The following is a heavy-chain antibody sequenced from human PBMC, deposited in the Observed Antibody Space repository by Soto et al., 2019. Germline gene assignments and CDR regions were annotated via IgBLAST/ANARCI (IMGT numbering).Heavy chain of an antibody. CDR1: GFDFRSYE. J-gene: IGHJ3*02. Sequence: PGGSLRLSCVASGFDFRSYEMNWVRQAPGKGLEWVSNIRANDESIYYADSVKGRVSVSRDNAKNSLFLEMNSMRVDDTAVYYFARETLRDASDIWGQGTMVTVSS. CDR2: IRANDESI. V-gene: IGHV3-48*03. CDR3: ARETLRDASDI.